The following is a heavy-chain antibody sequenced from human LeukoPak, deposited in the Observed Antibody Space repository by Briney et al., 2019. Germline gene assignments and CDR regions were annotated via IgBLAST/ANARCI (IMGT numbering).Heavy chain of an antibody. J-gene: IGHJ4*02. CDR1: GDRVSSNSAA. CDR3: ARSFYYGGNLINDY. V-gene: IGHV6-1*01. D-gene: IGHD4-23*01. Sequence: SQTLSLTCAISGDRVSSNSAAWNWIRQSPSRGLEWLGRTYYRSKWYNDYAVSAKSRITINPDTSKNQFSLQLNSVTPEDTAVYYCARSFYYGGNLINDYWGQGTLVTVSS. CDR2: TYYRSKWYN.